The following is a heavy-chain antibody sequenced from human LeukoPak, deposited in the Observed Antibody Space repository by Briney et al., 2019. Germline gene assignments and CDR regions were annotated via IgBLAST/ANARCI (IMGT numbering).Heavy chain of an antibody. Sequence: ASVKVSCKASGYTFTSYAMHWVRQAPGQRLEWMGWINAGNGNTKYSQKFQGRVTITRDTSATTAYMELSSLRSEDTAVYYCAKVGNLNTFDYWGQGTPVTVSS. CDR1: GYTFTSYA. V-gene: IGHV1-3*01. CDR3: AKVGNLNTFDY. J-gene: IGHJ4*02. CDR2: INAGNGNT. D-gene: IGHD1-14*01.